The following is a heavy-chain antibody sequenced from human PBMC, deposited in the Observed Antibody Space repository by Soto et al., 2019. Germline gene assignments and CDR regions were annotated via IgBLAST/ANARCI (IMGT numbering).Heavy chain of an antibody. Sequence: SETLSLTCTVSGGSISSYYWSWIRQPPGKGLEWIGYIYYSGSTNYNPSLKSRVTISVDTSKNQFSLKLSSVTAADTAVYYCARYHRNDYQWTYYDYWSQGTLDPVSS. CDR2: IYYSGST. CDR3: ARYHRNDYQWTYYDY. D-gene: IGHD1-20*01. V-gene: IGHV4-59*01. J-gene: IGHJ4*02. CDR1: GGSISSYY.